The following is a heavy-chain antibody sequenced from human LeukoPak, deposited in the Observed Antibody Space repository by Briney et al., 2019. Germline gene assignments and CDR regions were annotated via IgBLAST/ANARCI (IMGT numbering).Heavy chain of an antibody. CDR2: IRYDGSIR. CDR1: GFTFSSYG. D-gene: IGHD6-13*01. V-gene: IGHV3-30*02. Sequence: GGSLRLSCAASGFTFSSYGMHWVRQAPGKGLEWVAFIRYDGSIRYYADSVKGRFTISRDNSKNTLYLQMNSLRAEDTAVYYCARYSSSWHYYFDYWGQGTLVTVSS. CDR3: ARYSSSWHYYFDY. J-gene: IGHJ4*02.